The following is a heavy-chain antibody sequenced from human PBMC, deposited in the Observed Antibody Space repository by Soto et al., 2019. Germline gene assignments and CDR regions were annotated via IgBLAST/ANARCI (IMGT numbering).Heavy chain of an antibody. CDR1: GFTFTRYS. Sequence: GGSLRLSCAASGFTFTRYSMNWVRQAPGKGLEWVSSISSTTNYIYYGDSMKGRFTISRDNAKNTLYLQMNSLRAEDTAVYYCARLLSYYYDSSGYYSDYWGQGTLVTVSS. CDR3: ARLLSYYYDSSGYYSDY. D-gene: IGHD3-22*01. J-gene: IGHJ4*02. V-gene: IGHV3-21*01. CDR2: ISSTTNYI.